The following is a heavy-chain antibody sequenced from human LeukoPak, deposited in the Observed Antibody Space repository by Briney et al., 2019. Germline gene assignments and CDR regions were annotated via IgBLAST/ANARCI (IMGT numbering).Heavy chain of an antibody. CDR3: ARRPGYNYDTSYFAV. D-gene: IGHD5-18*01. CDR2: IYYDART. Sequence: PSESLSLTFSVSGGSISSTCLSWVRQPPGKGLEWGGSIYYDARTTYNPSLESPVTISAHPTTTPSSLKLRCAPAADTAVNSCARRPGYNYDTSYFAVWGRPTLVTAPS. CDR1: GGSISSTC. J-gene: IGHJ2*01. V-gene: IGHV4-59*08.